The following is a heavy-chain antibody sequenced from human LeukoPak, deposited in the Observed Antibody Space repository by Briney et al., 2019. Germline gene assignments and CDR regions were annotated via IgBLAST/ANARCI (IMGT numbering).Heavy chain of an antibody. V-gene: IGHV3-7*01. CDR3: ARGEVTTVYYYHYYGMDV. CDR2: IKQDGSEK. CDR1: GFTFSSYW. J-gene: IGHJ6*02. D-gene: IGHD4-11*01. Sequence: GGSLRLSCAASGFTFSSYWMSWVRQAPGKGLEWVANIKQDGSEKYYVDSVKGRFTISRDNAKNSLYLQMNSLRAEDTAVYYCARGEVTTVYYYHYYGMDVWGQGTTVTVSS.